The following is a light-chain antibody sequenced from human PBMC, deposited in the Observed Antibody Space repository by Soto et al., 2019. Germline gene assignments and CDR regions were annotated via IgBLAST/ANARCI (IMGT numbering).Light chain of an antibody. J-gene: IGLJ2*01. CDR1: NSNIGYNY. V-gene: IGLV1-51*01. CDR3: GAWDTSLSAGV. Sequence: QSVLTQPPSMSAAPGQKVTISCSGTNSNIGYNYVSWYQQLPGTAPKLLIYDNNKRPSGIPDRFSGSKSGTSATLGITGLQTGDEADYFCGAWDTSLSAGVFGGGTKLTVL. CDR2: DNN.